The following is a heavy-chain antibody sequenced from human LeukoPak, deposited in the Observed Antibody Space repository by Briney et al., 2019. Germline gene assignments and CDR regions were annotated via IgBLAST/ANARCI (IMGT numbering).Heavy chain of an antibody. CDR2: ISSDGSTT. CDR1: GFTFSTYW. CDR3: AKDQMATTASFDY. V-gene: IGHV3-74*01. D-gene: IGHD5-24*01. J-gene: IGHJ4*02. Sequence: GGSLRLSCAASGFTFSTYWMYWVRQVPGKGLMWVSRISSDGSTTSYADSVKGRFTISRDNSKNTLYLQMNSLRAEDTAVYYCAKDQMATTASFDYWGQGTLVTVSS.